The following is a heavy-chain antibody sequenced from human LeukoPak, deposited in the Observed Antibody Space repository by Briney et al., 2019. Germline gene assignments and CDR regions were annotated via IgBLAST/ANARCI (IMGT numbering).Heavy chain of an antibody. CDR1: GYTFTSYG. CDR3: AREWELLDYYYYGMDV. J-gene: IGHJ6*02. D-gene: IGHD1-26*01. Sequence: ASVKVSCKASGYTFTSYGISWVRQAPGQGLEWMGWISAYNGNTNYAQKLQGRVTMTTDTSTSTAYMELRSLRSDDTAVHYCAREWELLDYYYYGMDVWGQGTTVTVSS. CDR2: ISAYNGNT. V-gene: IGHV1-18*01.